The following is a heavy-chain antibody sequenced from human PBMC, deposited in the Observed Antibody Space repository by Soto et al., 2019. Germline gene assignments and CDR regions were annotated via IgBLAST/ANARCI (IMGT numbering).Heavy chain of an antibody. V-gene: IGHV1-8*01. CDR3: ARGMGYCSGGSCYLNWFDP. J-gene: IGHJ5*02. CDR2: MNPNSGNT. CDR1: GYTFTSYD. Sequence: ASVKVSCKASGYTFTSYDINWVRQATGQGLEWMGWMNPNSGNTGYAQKFQGRVTTTRNTSISTAYMELSSLRSEDTAVYYCARGMGYCSGGSCYLNWFDPWGQGTLVTVSS. D-gene: IGHD2-15*01.